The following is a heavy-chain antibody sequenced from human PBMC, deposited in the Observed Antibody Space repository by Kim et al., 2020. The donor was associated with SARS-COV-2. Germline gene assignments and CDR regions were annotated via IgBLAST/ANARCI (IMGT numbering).Heavy chain of an antibody. CDR2: ISYDGSNK. Sequence: GGSLRLSCAASGFTFSSYGMHWVRQAPGKGLEWVAVISYDGSNKYYADSVKGRFTISRDNSKNTLYLQMNSLRAEDTAVYYCASPGSIAAAGYADWGQGTLVTVSS. CDR1: GFTFSSYG. V-gene: IGHV3-30*03. J-gene: IGHJ4*02. CDR3: ASPGSIAAAGYAD. D-gene: IGHD6-13*01.